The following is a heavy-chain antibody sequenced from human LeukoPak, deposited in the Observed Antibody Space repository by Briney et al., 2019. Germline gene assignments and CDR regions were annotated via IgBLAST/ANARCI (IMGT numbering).Heavy chain of an antibody. V-gene: IGHV4-61*01. CDR3: ARAGDSSGYYLNFDY. CDR1: GGSVSSGSYY. CDR2: IYYSGST. D-gene: IGHD3-22*01. J-gene: IGHJ4*02. Sequence: PSETLSLTCTVSGGSVSSGSYYGSWIRQPPGKGLEWIGYIYYSGSTNYNPSLKSRVTISVDTSKNQFSLKLSSVTAADTAVYYCARAGDSSGYYLNFDYWGQGTLVTVSS.